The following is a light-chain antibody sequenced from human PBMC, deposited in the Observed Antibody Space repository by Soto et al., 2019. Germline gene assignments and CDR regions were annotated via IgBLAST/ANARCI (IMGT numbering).Light chain of an antibody. J-gene: IGKJ4*01. CDR1: QTVYSN. Sequence: EIVIAQSPATLSVSPGEGATLSCRASQTVYSNLAWYQQKPGQPPRLLIDGATTRATGIPARFSGSGSGTEFTLTISSLQSEDFAVYYCQQYNKWPLTFGGGTKVEIK. CDR2: GAT. V-gene: IGKV3-15*01. CDR3: QQYNKWPLT.